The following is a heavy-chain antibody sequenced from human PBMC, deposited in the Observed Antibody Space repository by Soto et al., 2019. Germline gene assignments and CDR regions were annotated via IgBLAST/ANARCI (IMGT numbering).Heavy chain of an antibody. CDR3: ARDQGYCSSTSCHDAFDI. J-gene: IGHJ3*02. CDR1: GYTFTSYG. D-gene: IGHD2-2*01. CDR2: ISAYNGNT. V-gene: IGHV1-18*01. Sequence: ASVKVSCKASGYTFTSYGISWVRQAPGQGLEWMGWISAYNGNTNYAQKLQGRVTVTTDTSTSTAYMELRSLRSDDTAVYYCARDQGYCSSTSCHDAFDIWGQGTMVTVSS.